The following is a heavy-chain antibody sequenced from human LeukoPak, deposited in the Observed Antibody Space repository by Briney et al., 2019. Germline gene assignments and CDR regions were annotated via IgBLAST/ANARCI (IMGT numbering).Heavy chain of an antibody. J-gene: IGHJ4*02. V-gene: IGHV3-30-3*01. CDR3: ARDDYRIAAAGLDY. Sequence: GGSLRLSCAAPGFTFSSYAMHWVRQAPGKGLEWVAVISYDGSNKYYADSVKGRFTISRDNSKNTLYLQMNSLRAEDTAVYYCARDDYRIAAAGLDYWGQGTLVTVSS. D-gene: IGHD6-13*01. CDR1: GFTFSSYA. CDR2: ISYDGSNK.